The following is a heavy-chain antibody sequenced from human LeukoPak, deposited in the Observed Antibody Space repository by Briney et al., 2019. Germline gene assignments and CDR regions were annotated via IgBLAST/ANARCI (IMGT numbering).Heavy chain of an antibody. Sequence: PGGSLRLSCAASGFTFTSYAMHWVRQAPGKGLEYVSAISSNGDSTYYGNSVKGRFTISRDNSKNTLYLQMGSLRAEDMAVYYCARVVRSGSRNFDYWGQGTLVTVSS. J-gene: IGHJ4*02. CDR3: ARVVRSGSRNFDY. CDR1: GFTFTSYA. CDR2: ISSNGDST. V-gene: IGHV3-64*01. D-gene: IGHD1-26*01.